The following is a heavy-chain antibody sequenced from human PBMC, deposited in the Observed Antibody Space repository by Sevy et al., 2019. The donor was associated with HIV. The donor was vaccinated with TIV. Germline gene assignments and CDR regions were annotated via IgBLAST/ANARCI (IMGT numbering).Heavy chain of an antibody. CDR1: GGSISSGGYY. CDR2: IYYSGKT. J-gene: IGHJ5*02. CDR3: ARSLTRIFGIPNWFDL. Sequence: SETLSLTCAVSGGSISSGGYYWSWIRQRPGKGLEWMGYIYYSGKTYYNPSLTSLKSRITISLDTSENQFSLKLSSVTAADTAVYFCARSLTRIFGIPNWFDLWSQGTLVTVSS. D-gene: IGHD3-3*01. V-gene: IGHV4-31*11.